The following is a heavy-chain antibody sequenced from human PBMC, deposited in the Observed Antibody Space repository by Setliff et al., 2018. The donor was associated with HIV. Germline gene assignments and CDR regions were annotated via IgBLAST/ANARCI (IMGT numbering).Heavy chain of an antibody. J-gene: IGHJ4*02. CDR3: ATQTGFYNSHWYDY. CDR1: GFAFSSSE. V-gene: IGHV3-48*03. Sequence: LSLSCAASGFAFSSSEMNWVRQAPGKGLEWVSYISSSGSSIYYGDSVKGRFTIFRDNAKNSVFLQMNSLRAEDTGVYYCATQTGFYNSHWYDYWGQGTMVTVSS. CDR2: ISSSGSSI. D-gene: IGHD6-13*01.